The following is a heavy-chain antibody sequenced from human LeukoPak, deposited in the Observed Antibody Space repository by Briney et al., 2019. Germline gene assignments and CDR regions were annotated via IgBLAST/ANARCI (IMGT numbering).Heavy chain of an antibody. CDR3: ARDRTPYDYGSGRVAVY. CDR1: GGTFSSYA. J-gene: IGHJ4*02. CDR2: IIPIFGTA. V-gene: IGHV1-69*06. Sequence: ASVKVSCKASGGTFSSYAISWVRQAPGQGLEWMGGIIPIFGTANYAQKFQGRVTITADKSTSTAYMELSSLRSEDTAVYYRARDRTPYDYGSGRVAVYWGQGTLVTVSS. D-gene: IGHD3-10*01.